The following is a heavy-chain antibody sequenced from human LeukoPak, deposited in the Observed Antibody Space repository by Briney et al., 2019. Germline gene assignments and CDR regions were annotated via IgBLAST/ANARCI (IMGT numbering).Heavy chain of an antibody. CDR1: GGSISSYY. Sequence: PSETLSLTCTVSGGSISSYYWNWIRQPPGKGLEWIGFIYYSGTTNCNPSLKSRVTISVDTSKNQFSLKLSSVTAADTAVYYCARGGSYVWGSYRLKSWFDPWGQGTLVTVSS. CDR2: IYYSGTT. D-gene: IGHD3-16*02. V-gene: IGHV4-59*01. CDR3: ARGGSYVWGSYRLKSWFDP. J-gene: IGHJ5*02.